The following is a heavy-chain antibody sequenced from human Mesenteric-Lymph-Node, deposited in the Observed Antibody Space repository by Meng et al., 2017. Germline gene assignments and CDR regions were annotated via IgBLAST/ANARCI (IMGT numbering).Heavy chain of an antibody. D-gene: IGHD3-22*01. CDR3: ARPRSSPYYGLDY. Sequence: GESLKISCAASGFIFNSYEMNWVRQAPGKGLEWVSYISNSGNNKIYADSVKGRFTISRDNARNSLYLQMNSLSAEDTAVYYCARPRSSPYYGLDYWGQGTLVTVSS. CDR1: GFIFNSYE. CDR2: ISNSGNNK. J-gene: IGHJ4*02. V-gene: IGHV3-48*03.